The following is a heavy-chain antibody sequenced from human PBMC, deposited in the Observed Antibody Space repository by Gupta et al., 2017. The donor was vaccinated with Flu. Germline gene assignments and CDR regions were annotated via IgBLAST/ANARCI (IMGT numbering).Heavy chain of an antibody. Sequence: EVQLVESGGGLVQPGGSLRLSCGASGFTLSDDWMSGVRQAPGKGPELVANINRDGSVINYMDFVRGRFTISRDNAKNAVYFQMNSLRVDDTAVYYCARDVGSGDYDSWGQGTLVTVSS. J-gene: IGHJ5*01. CDR1: GFTLSDDW. CDR2: INRDGSVI. V-gene: IGHV3-7*01. CDR3: ARDVGSGDYDS. D-gene: IGHD4-17*01.